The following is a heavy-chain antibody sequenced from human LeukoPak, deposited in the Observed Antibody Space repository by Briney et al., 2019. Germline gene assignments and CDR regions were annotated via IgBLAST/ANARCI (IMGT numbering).Heavy chain of an antibody. CDR3: VRALGSSSADY. J-gene: IGHJ4*02. V-gene: IGHV3-7*01. D-gene: IGHD6-6*01. CDR2: INQDGSEQ. CDR1: GFTLTNNW. Sequence: PGGSLVLSCAASGFTLTNNWVSWVRQAPGKGLEWVANINQDGSEQYYVDSVEGRFTISRDNTKNSLSLQMNSLRGEDTAVYYCVRALGSSSADYWGQGTLVTVSS.